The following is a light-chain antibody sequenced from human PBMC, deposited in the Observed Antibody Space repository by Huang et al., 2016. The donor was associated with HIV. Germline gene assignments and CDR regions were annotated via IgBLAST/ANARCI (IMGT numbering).Light chain of an antibody. V-gene: IGKV1-39*01. CDR2: AAS. CDR3: LQSYKTLT. J-gene: IGKJ4*01. Sequence: DIQVTQSPSSLSASGGDRVTITCRASQDIGSHLNWYQQKPGKAPNVLIYAASTLESGVPSRFSGSGSGTDLTLSISSLQPEDFATYYCLQSYKTLTFGGGTRVEI. CDR1: QDIGSH.